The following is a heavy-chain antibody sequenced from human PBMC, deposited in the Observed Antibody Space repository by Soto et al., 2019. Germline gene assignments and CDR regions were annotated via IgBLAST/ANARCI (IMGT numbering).Heavy chain of an antibody. CDR2: IIPIFGTA. D-gene: IGHD6-13*01. CDR1: GGTFSSYA. J-gene: IGHJ5*02. V-gene: IGHV1-69*13. Sequence: SVKVSCKASGGTFSSYAISWVRQAPGQGLEWMGGIIPIFGTANYAQKFQGRVTITADESTSTAYMELSSLRSEDTAVYYCARDGGYSSTLFDPWGQGTLVTVSS. CDR3: ARDGGYSSTLFDP.